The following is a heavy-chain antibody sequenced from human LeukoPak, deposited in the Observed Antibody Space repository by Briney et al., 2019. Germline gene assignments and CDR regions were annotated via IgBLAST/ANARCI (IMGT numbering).Heavy chain of an antibody. CDR3: ARPLGEWLSHYYYGMDV. D-gene: IGHD3-3*01. CDR2: ISYDGSNK. V-gene: IGHV3-30-3*01. Sequence: GRSLRLSCAASGFTFSSYAMHWVRQAPGKGLEWVAVISYDGSNKYYADSVKGRFTISRGNSKNTLYLQMNSLRAEDTAVYYCARPLGEWLSHYYYGMDVWGQGTTVTVSS. CDR1: GFTFSSYA. J-gene: IGHJ6*02.